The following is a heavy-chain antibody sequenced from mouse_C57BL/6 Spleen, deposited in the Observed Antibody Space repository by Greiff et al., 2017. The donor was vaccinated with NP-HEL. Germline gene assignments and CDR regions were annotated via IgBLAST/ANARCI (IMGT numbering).Heavy chain of an antibody. CDR1: GFTFSDYY. D-gene: IGHD1-1*01. Sequence: EVQLVESGGGLVQPGGSLKLSCAASGFTFSDYYMYWVRQTPEKRLEWVAYISNGGGSTCYPDTVKGRFTISRDNAKNTLYLQMSRLKSEDTAMYYCARREYYYGSSHYYAMDYWGQGTSVTVSS. V-gene: IGHV5-12*01. CDR2: ISNGGGST. CDR3: ARREYYYGSSHYYAMDY. J-gene: IGHJ4*01.